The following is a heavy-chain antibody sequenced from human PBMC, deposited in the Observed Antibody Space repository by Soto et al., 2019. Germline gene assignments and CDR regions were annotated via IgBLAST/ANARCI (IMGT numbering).Heavy chain of an antibody. Sequence: QITLKESDPTLVKPTQTLTLTCTFSGFSLNTGGLGVGWIRQPPGKALEWLALIYWDGDKRYSPSLESRLSITKDTSNNQVVLTMTDMFPVDTCTYYCAHSRCGGDCLRSYSSHYYYGMDVWGQGTTVTVSS. CDR3: AHSRCGGDCLRSYSSHYYYGMDV. CDR2: IYWDGDK. J-gene: IGHJ6*02. D-gene: IGHD2-21*02. V-gene: IGHV2-5*02. CDR1: GFSLNTGGLG.